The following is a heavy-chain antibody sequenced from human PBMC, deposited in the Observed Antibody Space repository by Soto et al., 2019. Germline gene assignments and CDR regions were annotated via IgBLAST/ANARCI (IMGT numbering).Heavy chain of an antibody. CDR2: IYYSGST. CDR1: GGSISSYY. D-gene: IGHD1-26*01. Sequence: SETLSLTCTVSGGSISSYYWSWIRQPPGKGLEWIGYIYYSGSTNYNPSLKSRVTISVDTSKDQFSLKLSSVTAADTAVYYCARSAGWEVGSPLPLYYWGQGTLVTVSS. CDR3: ARSAGWEVGSPLPLYY. V-gene: IGHV4-59*01. J-gene: IGHJ4*02.